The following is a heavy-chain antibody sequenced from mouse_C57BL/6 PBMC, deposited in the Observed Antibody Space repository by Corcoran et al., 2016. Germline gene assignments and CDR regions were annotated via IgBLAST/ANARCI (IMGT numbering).Heavy chain of an antibody. Sequence: QIQLVQSGPELKKPGETVKISCKAAGYTFTTYGMSWVKQAPGKGLKWMGWINTYSGVPTYADDFKGRFAFSLETSASTAYLQINNLKNEDTATYFCARDDYPDYWGQGTTLTVSS. D-gene: IGHD2-4*01. CDR1: GYTFTTYG. V-gene: IGHV9-3*01. CDR3: ARDDYPDY. CDR2: INTYSGVP. J-gene: IGHJ2*01.